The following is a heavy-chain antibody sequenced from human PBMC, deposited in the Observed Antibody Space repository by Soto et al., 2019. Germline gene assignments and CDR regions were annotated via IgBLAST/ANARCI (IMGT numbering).Heavy chain of an antibody. CDR1: GDSVSSNSAA. CDR2: TYYRSKWYN. J-gene: IGHJ3*02. V-gene: IGHV6-1*01. D-gene: IGHD6-13*01. CDR3: AFMEQQLVPGAFDI. Sequence: SETLSLTCAISGDSVSSNSAAWNWIRQSPSRGLEWLGRTYYRSKWYNDYAVSVKSRITINPDTSKNQFSLQLNSVTAADTAVYYCAFMEQQLVPGAFDIWGQGTMVTVSS.